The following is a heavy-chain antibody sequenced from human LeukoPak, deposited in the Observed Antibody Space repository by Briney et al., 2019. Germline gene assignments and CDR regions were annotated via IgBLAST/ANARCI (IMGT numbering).Heavy chain of an antibody. V-gene: IGHV3-23*01. CDR3: AKSGLYSDYDFFDY. CDR1: GFTFSDYA. J-gene: IGHJ4*02. Sequence: PGGSLRLSCAASGFTFSDYAMSWVRQAPGKGLEWVSSISGSGDSTYYADSVKGRFTISRDNSKNTLYLQMNSLRAEDTAVYYCAKSGLYSDYDFFDYWGQGTLVTVSS. D-gene: IGHD5-12*01. CDR2: ISGSGDST.